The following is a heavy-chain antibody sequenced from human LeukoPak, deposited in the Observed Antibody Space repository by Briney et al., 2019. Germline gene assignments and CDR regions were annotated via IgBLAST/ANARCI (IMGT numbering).Heavy chain of an antibody. CDR2: IHYSGDT. D-gene: IGHD5-12*01. V-gene: IGHV4-59*08. CDR3: ARSGGYASPFGY. J-gene: IGHJ4*02. CDR1: GDSVSSHY. Sequence: PSESLSLTCTVSGDSVSSHYWNWIRQSPGRGLEYIGYIHYSGDTDYNPSLKSRLTISLDTSDNQFSLKLSSVTAADTAVYYCARSGGYASPFGYWGQGTLVTVSS.